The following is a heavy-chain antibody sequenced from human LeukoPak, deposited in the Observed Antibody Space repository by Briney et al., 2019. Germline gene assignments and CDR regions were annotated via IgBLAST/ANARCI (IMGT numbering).Heavy chain of an antibody. V-gene: IGHV3-48*03. CDR1: GFTFSSYE. J-gene: IGHJ3*02. CDR3: ARLPYSGYDAFDI. CDR2: ISSSGSTI. Sequence: GGSLRLSCAASGFTFSSYEMNWVRQAPGKGLEWVSYISSSGSTIYYADSVKGRFTISRDNAKNSLYLQMNSLRAEDTAVYYCARLPYSGYDAFDIWGQGTMVTVSS. D-gene: IGHD5-12*01.